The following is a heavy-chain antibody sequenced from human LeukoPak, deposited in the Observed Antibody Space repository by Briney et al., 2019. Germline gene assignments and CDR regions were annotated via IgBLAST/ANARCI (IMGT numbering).Heavy chain of an antibody. CDR1: GYRFTTYW. J-gene: IGHJ4*02. V-gene: IGHV5-51*01. D-gene: IGHD2-2*01. CDR2: IYPGDSDT. Sequence: GESLKISCTGSGYRFTTYWIGWVRQMPGKGLEWMGIIYPGDSDTRYSPSFQGHVTISADTSISTAYLQWSSLKASDTAMYYCARRGYCSSTSCYAFDYWGQGTLVTVSS. CDR3: ARRGYCSSTSCYAFDY.